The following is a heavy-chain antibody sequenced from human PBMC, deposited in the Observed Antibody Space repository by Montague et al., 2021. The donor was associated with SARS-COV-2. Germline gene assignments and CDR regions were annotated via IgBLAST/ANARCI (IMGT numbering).Heavy chain of an antibody. V-gene: IGHV4-61*01. J-gene: IGHJ5*02. Sequence: SETLSLTCTVTGDSVISDKYYWSWIRQPPGGGLEWIGFIYDSGSTSYNPSLHSRVTITIDTSKNQFSLNLMSVTPADTAVYYCVKGSGYPWGQGTLVTVSS. CDR3: VKGSGYP. D-gene: IGHD3-22*01. CDR2: IYDSGST. CDR1: GDSVISDKYY.